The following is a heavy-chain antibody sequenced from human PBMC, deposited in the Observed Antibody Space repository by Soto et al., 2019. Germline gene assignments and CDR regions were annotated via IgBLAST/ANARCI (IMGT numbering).Heavy chain of an antibody. CDR3: ARALGDILTGPFDY. D-gene: IGHD3-9*01. V-gene: IGHV3-30-3*01. Sequence: GGSLRLSCAASGFTFSSDAMHWVSQAPGKGLEWVAVISYDGSNKYYADSVKGRFTISRDNSKNTLYLQMNSLRAEDTAVYYCARALGDILTGPFDYWGQGTLVTVSS. J-gene: IGHJ4*02. CDR2: ISYDGSNK. CDR1: GFTFSSDA.